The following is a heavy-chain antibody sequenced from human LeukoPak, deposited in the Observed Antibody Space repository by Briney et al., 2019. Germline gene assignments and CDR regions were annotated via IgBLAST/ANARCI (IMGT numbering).Heavy chain of an antibody. CDR3: ARDRGGNEFDY. CDR1: GFTFSNYG. D-gene: IGHD4-23*01. Sequence: GALRLSCTASGFTFSNYGMHWVRQAPGKGLEWMATISYDGNNNYYTYSVKGRFTVSRDNSKNTLYLQMNSLRGEDTGVYYCARDRGGNEFDYWGQGTLVTVSS. V-gene: IGHV3-30*03. CDR2: ISYDGNNN. J-gene: IGHJ4*02.